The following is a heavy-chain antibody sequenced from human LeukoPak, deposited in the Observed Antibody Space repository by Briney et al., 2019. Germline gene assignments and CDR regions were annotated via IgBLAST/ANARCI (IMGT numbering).Heavy chain of an antibody. CDR3: AKGLTYYYDSSGYLPDY. Sequence: QPGGSLRLSCTASGFTFSSYAMTWIRQAPGKGLEWVSGMSGSGGRTYYADSVKGRVTISRDNSKNTLYLQMNSLRAEDTAVYYCAKGLTYYYDSSGYLPDYWGQGTLVTVSS. CDR1: GFTFSSYA. D-gene: IGHD3-22*01. V-gene: IGHV3-23*01. J-gene: IGHJ4*02. CDR2: MSGSGGRT.